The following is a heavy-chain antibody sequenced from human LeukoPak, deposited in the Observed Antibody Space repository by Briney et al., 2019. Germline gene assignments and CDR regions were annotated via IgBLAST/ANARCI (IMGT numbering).Heavy chain of an antibody. Sequence: TGGSLRLSCAASGFTFSSYAMHWVRQAPGKGLEWVAVISYDGSNKYYADSVKGRFTISRDNSKNTLYLQMNSLRAEDTAIYYCAKGALYSSTSYDLDYWGQGTLVTVSS. J-gene: IGHJ4*02. D-gene: IGHD6-13*01. V-gene: IGHV3-30-3*01. CDR2: ISYDGSNK. CDR1: GFTFSSYA. CDR3: AKGALYSSTSYDLDY.